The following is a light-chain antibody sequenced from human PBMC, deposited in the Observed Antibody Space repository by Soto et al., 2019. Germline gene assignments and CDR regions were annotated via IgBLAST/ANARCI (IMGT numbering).Light chain of an antibody. V-gene: IGKV3-15*01. CDR1: QSVSSN. CDR2: GAY. Sequence: EIVMTQSPATLSVSPGERATLSCRASQSVSSNLAWYQQQPGQAPRLLMYGAYTRATGIPARFSVSGSGTEFPLTISSLQSEDFAVYYCQQYNNWPYTFGQGTKLEIK. J-gene: IGKJ2*01. CDR3: QQYNNWPYT.